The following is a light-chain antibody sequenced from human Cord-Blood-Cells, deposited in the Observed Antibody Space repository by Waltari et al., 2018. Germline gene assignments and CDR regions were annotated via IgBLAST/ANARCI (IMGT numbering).Light chain of an antibody. CDR2: DNN. Sequence: QSVLTQPPSVSAAPGPKVTISCSGSSPHIGNNYVSWYQQLPVTAPKLLIYDNNKRPSGIPDRFSGSKSGTSATLGITGLQTGDEADYYCGTWDSSLSANWVFGGGTKLTVL. V-gene: IGLV1-51*01. CDR1: SPHIGNNY. J-gene: IGLJ3*02. CDR3: GTWDSSLSANWV.